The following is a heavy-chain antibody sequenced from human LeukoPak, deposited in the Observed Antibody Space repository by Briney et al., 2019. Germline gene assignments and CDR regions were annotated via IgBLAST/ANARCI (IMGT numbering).Heavy chain of an antibody. J-gene: IGHJ6*02. CDR1: GFTFSSYG. Sequence: GGSLRLSCAASGFTFSSYGMSWVRQAPGKGLEWVSGISGRGGSAYYADSVNGRFTISRDNSKNTMYLQMSSLRAEDTAIYYCAKEYCSGDNCHSYGMDVWGQGTTVTVSS. CDR2: ISGRGGSA. CDR3: AKEYCSGDNCHSYGMDV. V-gene: IGHV3-23*01. D-gene: IGHD2-15*01.